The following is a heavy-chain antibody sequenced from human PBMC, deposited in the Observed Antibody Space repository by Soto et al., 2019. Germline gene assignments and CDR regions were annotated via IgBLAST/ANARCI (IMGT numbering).Heavy chain of an antibody. D-gene: IGHD4-17*01. CDR2: ISAYNGDT. Sequence: GASVKVSCKASGYSFTTHGISWVRRAPGHGLEWMGWISAYNGDTHYVQRFQGRLTMTTGTSTSTAYTELRSLTSDDTAVYYCARDPPFSGILRGTPLMDVWGQGTTVTVSS. V-gene: IGHV1-18*04. J-gene: IGHJ6*02. CDR1: GYSFTTHG. CDR3: ARDPPFSGILRGTPLMDV.